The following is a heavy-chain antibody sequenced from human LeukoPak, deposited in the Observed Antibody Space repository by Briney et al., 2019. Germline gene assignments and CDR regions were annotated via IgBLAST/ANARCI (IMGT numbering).Heavy chain of an antibody. D-gene: IGHD3-10*01. Sequence: SETLSLTCAVYGGSISSGDYSWSWIRQPPGKGLEWIGYMYHSGSTYYNPSLKSRVTISVDRSKNQFSLKLSSVTAADTAVYYCARERITMVRGVTDNWFDPWGQGTLVTVSS. CDR2: MYHSGST. V-gene: IGHV4-30-2*01. CDR3: ARERITMVRGVTDNWFDP. J-gene: IGHJ5*02. CDR1: GGSISSGDYS.